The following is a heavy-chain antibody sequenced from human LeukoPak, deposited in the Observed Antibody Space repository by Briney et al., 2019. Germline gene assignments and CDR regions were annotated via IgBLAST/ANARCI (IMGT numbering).Heavy chain of an antibody. CDR2: IYTSGST. D-gene: IGHD6-13*01. J-gene: IGHJ3*02. CDR1: GYSISSGYY. CDR3: ARVGYSSSWYENAFDI. V-gene: IGHV4-4*07. Sequence: SETLSLTCTVSGYSISSGYYWGWIRQPAGKGLEWIGRIYTSGSTNYNPSLKSRVTMSVDTSKNQFSLKLSSVTAADTAVYYCARVGYSSSWYENAFDIWGQGTMVTVSS.